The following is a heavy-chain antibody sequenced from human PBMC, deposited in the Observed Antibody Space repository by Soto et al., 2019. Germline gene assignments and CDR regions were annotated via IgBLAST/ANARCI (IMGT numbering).Heavy chain of an antibody. J-gene: IGHJ6*02. CDR3: ARSQGSSTSLEIYYYYYYGMDV. Sequence: QVQLVQSGAEVKKPGSPVKVSCKASGGTFGSYAISWVRQAPGQGLEWMGGIIPIPGTANYAQKFQGRVTIAADESTSTAYMELSSLRSEDTAVYYCARSQGSSTSLEIYYYYYYGMDVWGQGTTVTVSS. D-gene: IGHD2-2*01. CDR1: GGTFGSYA. CDR2: IIPIPGTA. V-gene: IGHV1-69*01.